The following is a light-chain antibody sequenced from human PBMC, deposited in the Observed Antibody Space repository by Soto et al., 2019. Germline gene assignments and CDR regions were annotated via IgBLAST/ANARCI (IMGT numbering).Light chain of an antibody. J-gene: IGKJ3*01. CDR3: QQYGRT. V-gene: IGKV3-20*01. CDR1: QSVSSSY. Sequence: EIVLTQSPGTLSLSPGERATLSCRASQSVSSSYLAWYQQKPGQAPRLLIYGASSSATGIPDRFSGSGSGTDFTLTISRLEPEDFAVYYCQQYGRTFGPGTKVDIK. CDR2: GAS.